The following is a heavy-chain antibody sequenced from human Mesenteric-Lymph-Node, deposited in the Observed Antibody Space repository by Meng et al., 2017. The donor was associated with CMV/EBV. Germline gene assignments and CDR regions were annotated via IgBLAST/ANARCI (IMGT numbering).Heavy chain of an antibody. Sequence: GESLKISCAASGFTFSSYAMSWVRQVPGRGLEWVSCISGSGDSIYYADSMKGRFTISRDNAKNSLFLQMNDLRAEDTAIYYCVRERERGPNRGSIDYWGQGTLVTVSS. V-gene: IGHV3-11*01. CDR3: VRERERGPNRGSIDY. CDR2: ISGSGDSI. D-gene: IGHD2-15*01. CDR1: GFTFSSYA. J-gene: IGHJ4*02.